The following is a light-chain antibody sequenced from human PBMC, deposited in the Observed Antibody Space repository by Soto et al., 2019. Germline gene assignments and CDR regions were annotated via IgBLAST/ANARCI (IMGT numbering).Light chain of an antibody. CDR2: DVS. J-gene: IGLJ1*01. CDR3: CSYAGKFYV. CDR1: SSDFGGYNY. V-gene: IGLV2-11*01. Sequence: QSVLTQPRAVSGSPGQSVTISCTGTSSDFGGYNYVSWYQHHPGKAPKLMIYDVSERPSGVPDRFSGSKSGNTASLTISGLQAEDEADYYCCSYAGKFYVFGTGTKVTVL.